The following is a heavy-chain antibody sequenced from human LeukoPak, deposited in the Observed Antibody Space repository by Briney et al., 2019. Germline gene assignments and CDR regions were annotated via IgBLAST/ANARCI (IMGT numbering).Heavy chain of an antibody. D-gene: IGHD6-13*01. CDR3: ARGEDQSKQGY. Sequence: PSETLSLTCGVYGGSFSHYYRSWLRQPPGKGLEWIGEIHPSGTTDYSPSFNSRVTISVDTSKNQFSLKLTAVTAADTAVYYCARGEDQSKQGYWGQGTLVTVFS. CDR2: IHPSGTT. J-gene: IGHJ4*02. CDR1: GGSFSHYY. V-gene: IGHV4-34*01.